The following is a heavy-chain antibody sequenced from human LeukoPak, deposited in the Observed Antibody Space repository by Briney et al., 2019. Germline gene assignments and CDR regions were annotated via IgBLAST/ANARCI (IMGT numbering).Heavy chain of an antibody. CDR2: ISYDGSNK. CDR3: ARGSRRQQLVPVNWFDP. D-gene: IGHD6-13*01. Sequence: GGSLRLSCAASGFTFSSYGMHWVRQAPGKGLEWVAVISYDGSNKYYADSVKGRFTISRDNSKNTLYLQMNSLRAEDTAVYYCARGSRRQQLVPVNWFDPWGQGTLVTVSS. V-gene: IGHV3-30*03. J-gene: IGHJ5*02. CDR1: GFTFSSYG.